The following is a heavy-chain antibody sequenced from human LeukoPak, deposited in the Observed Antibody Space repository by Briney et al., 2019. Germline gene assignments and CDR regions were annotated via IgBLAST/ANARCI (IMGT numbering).Heavy chain of an antibody. Sequence: SETLPLTCTVSGGSISSSSDYWGWIRQPPGKGLEWIGSIYYSGSTYYNPSLKSRVTISVDTSKNQFSLKLSSVIAADTAVYYCAGFIVVVVAATSWGQGTLVTVSS. J-gene: IGHJ4*02. CDR1: GGSISSSSDY. V-gene: IGHV4-39*01. D-gene: IGHD2-15*01. CDR2: IYYSGST. CDR3: AGFIVVVVAATS.